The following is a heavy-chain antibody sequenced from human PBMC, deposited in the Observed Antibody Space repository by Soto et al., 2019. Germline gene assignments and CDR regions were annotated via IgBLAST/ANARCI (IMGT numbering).Heavy chain of an antibody. D-gene: IGHD2-15*01. CDR1: GFNFNSYT. CDR2: ISSSGYI. V-gene: IGHV3-21*01. Sequence: EVQLVESGGGLVKPGGSLRLSCAASGFNFNSYTLNWVGRAQGKRLGWLSSISSSGYIFSTDSVRGRFTISRDNAKNSVYLQINSLRAEDTAVYFCARDCSGGSCYPGMDVWGQGTTVTVSS. J-gene: IGHJ6*02. CDR3: ARDCSGGSCYPGMDV.